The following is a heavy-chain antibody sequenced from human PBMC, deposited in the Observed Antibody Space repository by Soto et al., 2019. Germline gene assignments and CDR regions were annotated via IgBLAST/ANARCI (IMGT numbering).Heavy chain of an antibody. CDR1: GFTFSSYA. V-gene: IGHV3-30-3*01. CDR2: ISYDGSNK. Sequence: QVPLVESGGGVVQPGRSLRLSCAASGFTFSSYAMHWVRQAPGKGLEWVAVISYDGSNKYYADSGKGRFTISRDNSKNTLYLQMNSLRAEDTAVYYCARDRQWLVRVDYFDYWGQGTLVTVSS. J-gene: IGHJ4*02. CDR3: ARDRQWLVRVDYFDY. D-gene: IGHD6-19*01.